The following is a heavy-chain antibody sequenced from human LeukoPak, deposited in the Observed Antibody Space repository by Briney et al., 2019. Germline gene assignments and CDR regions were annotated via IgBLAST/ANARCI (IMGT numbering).Heavy chain of an antibody. D-gene: IGHD6-13*01. V-gene: IGHV1-2*02. J-gene: IGHJ2*01. CDR2: INPNSGYT. Sequence: INPNSGYTNYAQNFQGRVTMSRDTSISTAYLELNSLIFDDTAVFYCARSTIPTTAAGHFDLWGRGTLVTVSS. CDR3: ARSTIPTTAAGHFDL.